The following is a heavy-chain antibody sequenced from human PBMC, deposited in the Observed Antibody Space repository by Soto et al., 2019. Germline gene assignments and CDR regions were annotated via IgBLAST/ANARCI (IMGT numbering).Heavy chain of an antibody. CDR1: GYSISSSNW. J-gene: IGHJ4*02. V-gene: IGHV4-28*01. D-gene: IGHD4-17*01. Sequence: SETLSLTCAVSGYSISSSNWWGWIRQPPGKGLEWIGYIYYSGTTYYNPSLKSRVTMSVDTSKNQFSLKLTSVTAVDTAVYYCARTGKDYGDSFDYWGQGTLVTVS. CDR2: IYYSGTT. CDR3: ARTGKDYGDSFDY.